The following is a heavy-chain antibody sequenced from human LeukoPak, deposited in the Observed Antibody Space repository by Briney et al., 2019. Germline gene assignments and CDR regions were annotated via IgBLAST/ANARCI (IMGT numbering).Heavy chain of an antibody. V-gene: IGHV3-30*18. CDR3: ANVLLWFGELSFGDY. J-gene: IGHJ4*02. CDR1: GFTFSSYG. CDR2: ISYDGSNK. D-gene: IGHD3-10*01. Sequence: GGSLRLSCAASGFTFSSYGMHWVRQAPGKGLEWVAVISYDGSNKYYADSVKGRFTISRDNPKNTLYLQMNSLRAEDTAVYYCANVLLWFGELSFGDYWGQGTLVTVSS.